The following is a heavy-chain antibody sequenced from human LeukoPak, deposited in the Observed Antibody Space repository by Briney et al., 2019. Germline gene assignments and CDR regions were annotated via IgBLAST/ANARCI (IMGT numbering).Heavy chain of an antibody. CDR2: INPSGGST. Sequence: GASVKVSCKASGYTFTSYYMHWVRQAPGQGLEWMGIINPSGGSTNYAQKLQGRVTMTTDTSTSTAYMELRSLRSDDTAVYYCATQTRFGELLDQQRWGQGTLVTVSS. J-gene: IGHJ4*02. CDR1: GYTFTSYY. V-gene: IGHV1-46*01. D-gene: IGHD3-10*01. CDR3: ATQTRFGELLDQQR.